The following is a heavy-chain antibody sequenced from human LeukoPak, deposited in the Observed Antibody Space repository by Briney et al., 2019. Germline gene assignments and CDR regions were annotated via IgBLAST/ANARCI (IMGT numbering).Heavy chain of an antibody. CDR3: AKSSLSVPYYYYGMDV. D-gene: IGHD5/OR15-5a*01. Sequence: GGSLRLSCAASGFTFNSYAMSWVRQAPGKGLEWVSAISGSGGSTYYADSVKGRFTISRDNSKNTLYLQMNSLRAEDAAVYYCAKSSLSVPYYYYGMDVWGQGTTVTVSS. CDR2: ISGSGGST. CDR1: GFTFNSYA. V-gene: IGHV3-23*01. J-gene: IGHJ6*02.